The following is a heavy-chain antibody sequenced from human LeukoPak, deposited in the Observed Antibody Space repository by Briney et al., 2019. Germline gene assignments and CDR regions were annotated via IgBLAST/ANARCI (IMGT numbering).Heavy chain of an antibody. V-gene: IGHV3-23*01. J-gene: IGHJ4*02. Sequence: GGSLRLSCAASGLSFGAHAMHWVRQAPGMGLEWVSGVGGGGQRTHYADSVKGRFTISRDNSKNTLYLQMNSLRAEDTAVYYCAKDRGYYIDTGTINFWGQGTLVTVSS. D-gene: IGHD2-15*01. CDR3: AKDRGYYIDTGTINF. CDR2: VGGGGQRT. CDR1: GLSFGAHA.